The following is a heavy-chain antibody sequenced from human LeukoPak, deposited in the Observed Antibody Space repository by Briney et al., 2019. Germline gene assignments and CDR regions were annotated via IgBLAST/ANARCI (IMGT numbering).Heavy chain of an antibody. CDR2: FDPEDGET. V-gene: IGHV1-24*01. Sequence: ASVKVSCKVSGYTLTELSMHWVRQAPGKGLEWMGGFDPEDGETIYAQKFQGRVTMTEDTSTDTAYMELSSLRSEDTAVYYCARAVGATGYFDYWGQGTLVTVSS. CDR1: GYTLTELS. D-gene: IGHD1-26*01. J-gene: IGHJ4*02. CDR3: ARAVGATGYFDY.